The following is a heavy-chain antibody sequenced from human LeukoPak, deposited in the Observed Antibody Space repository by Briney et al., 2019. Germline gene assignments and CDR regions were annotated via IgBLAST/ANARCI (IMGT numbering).Heavy chain of an antibody. D-gene: IGHD1-26*01. J-gene: IGHJ4*02. Sequence: GGSLRLSCAASGFTFSSYWMHWVRQAPGKGLVWVSRISGDGSSTTYAVSVKGRFTISRDNAKNTLHLQMNSLRAEDTAVYYCARGYRGNTDYWGQGTLVTVSS. V-gene: IGHV3-74*01. CDR1: GFTFSSYW. CDR3: ARGYRGNTDY. CDR2: ISGDGSST.